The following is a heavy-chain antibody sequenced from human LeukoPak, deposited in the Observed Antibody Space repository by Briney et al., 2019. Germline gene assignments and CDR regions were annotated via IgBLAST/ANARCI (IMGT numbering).Heavy chain of an antibody. CDR2: NSYSGSA. Sequence: LSETLSLTCTVSGGSISSYYWTWIRQPPGKGLEWIGYNSYSGSANYNPSLKSRVTILLDTSKNQFSLKLSSVTAADTAIYSCARRVSGDYGHWFDPWGQGTLVTVSS. V-gene: IGHV4-59*01. D-gene: IGHD4-17*01. CDR1: GGSISSYY. J-gene: IGHJ5*02. CDR3: ARRVSGDYGHWFDP.